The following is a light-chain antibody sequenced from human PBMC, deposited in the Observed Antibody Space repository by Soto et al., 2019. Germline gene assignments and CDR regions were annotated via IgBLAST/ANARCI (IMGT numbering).Light chain of an antibody. J-gene: IGKJ1*01. CDR1: QGISNY. Sequence: DIQMTQSPSSLSASVGDRVTITCRASQGISNYLAWYQQKPGKVPKLLIYAASTLQSGVPSPFSGSGSWRDFTLTMSSLQTEDVATYDCERYNCAAWTFSQGTKVEIK. CDR3: ERYNCAAWT. CDR2: AAS. V-gene: IGKV1-27*01.